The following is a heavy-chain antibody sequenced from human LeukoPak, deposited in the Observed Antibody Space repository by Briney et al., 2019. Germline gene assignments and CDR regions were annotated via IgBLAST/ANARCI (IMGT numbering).Heavy chain of an antibody. CDR1: GGSISSYY. CDR2: IYTSGST. D-gene: IGHD3-10*01. V-gene: IGHV4-4*07. J-gene: IGHJ4*02. CDR3: ARGAYYGSGSYYKSAFDY. Sequence: SETLSLTCTVSGGSISSYYWSWIRQPAGKGLEWIGRIYTSGSTNYNPSLKSRVTMSVDTSKNQFSLKLSSVTAADTAVYYCARGAYYGSGSYYKSAFDYWGQGTLVTVSS.